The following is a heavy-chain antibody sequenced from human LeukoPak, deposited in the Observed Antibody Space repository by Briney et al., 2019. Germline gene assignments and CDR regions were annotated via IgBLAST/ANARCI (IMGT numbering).Heavy chain of an antibody. V-gene: IGHV3-7*01. CDR3: ARDHIAAAGDSSTFYYHMDV. Sequence: GGSLRLSCAASRFTFSSYWMRWFRQVPGKGLQGVANIKQDGSEKYYVDSLTGRFTISRDNAKNSLYLQMNSLRAEDTAVYYCARDHIAAAGDSSTFYYHMDVWGKGTTVTVSS. CDR2: IKQDGSEK. J-gene: IGHJ6*03. D-gene: IGHD6-13*01. CDR1: RFTFSSYW.